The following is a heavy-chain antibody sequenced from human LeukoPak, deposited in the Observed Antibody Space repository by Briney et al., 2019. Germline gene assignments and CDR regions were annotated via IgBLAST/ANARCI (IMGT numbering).Heavy chain of an antibody. CDR2: IRSKANSYAT. Sequence: GGSLRLSCAASGFTFSGYAMRWVRQASGKGLEWVGRIRSKANSYATAYAASVKGRFTISRDDSMYTAYLQMNSLKAEDTAVYYCTSLGGYPDYWGQGTLVTVSS. D-gene: IGHD5-12*01. CDR3: TSLGGYPDY. CDR1: GFTFSGYA. J-gene: IGHJ4*02. V-gene: IGHV3-73*01.